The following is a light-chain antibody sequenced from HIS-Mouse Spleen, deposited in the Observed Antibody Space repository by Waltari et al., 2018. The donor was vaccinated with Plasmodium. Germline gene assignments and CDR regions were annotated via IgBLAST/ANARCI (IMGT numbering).Light chain of an antibody. CDR1: KLGDKY. CDR3: QAWDSSTDYV. J-gene: IGLJ1*01. V-gene: IGLV3-1*01. CDR2: QDS. Sequence: SYELTQPPSVSVSPGQTASITGSGDKLGDKYACWYQQKPGQSPVLVIYQDSKRPSGIPERFSGSNSGNTATLTISGTQAMDEADYYCQAWDSSTDYVFGTGTKVTVL.